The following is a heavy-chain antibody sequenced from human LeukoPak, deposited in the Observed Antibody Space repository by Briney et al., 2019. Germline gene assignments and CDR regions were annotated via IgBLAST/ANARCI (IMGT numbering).Heavy chain of an antibody. CDR1: GFTFSSYA. V-gene: IGHV3-23*01. D-gene: IGHD3-9*01. Sequence: PGGSLRLSCAASGFTFSSYAMSWVRQAPGKGLEWVSAISGSGGSTYYADSVKGRFTISRDNSKNTLYLQMNSLRAEDTAVYYCARVEEYYDILPALDYWGQGTLVTVSS. CDR2: ISGSGGST. CDR3: ARVEEYYDILPALDY. J-gene: IGHJ4*02.